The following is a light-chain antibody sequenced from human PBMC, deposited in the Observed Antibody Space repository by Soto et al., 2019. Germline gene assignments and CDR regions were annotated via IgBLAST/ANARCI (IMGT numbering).Light chain of an antibody. V-gene: IGKV1-9*01. J-gene: IGKJ4*01. CDR2: TAS. CDR1: HAINNY. CDR3: QQFNTYPRT. Sequence: DIQLTQSPSFLSASVGDRVTITCRASHAINNYLAWFRQKPGKAPNLLIYTASTLQSGVPSRFSGSGSGTEFPLTISSLQPEDFATYFCQQFNTYPRTFGGGTKVEIK.